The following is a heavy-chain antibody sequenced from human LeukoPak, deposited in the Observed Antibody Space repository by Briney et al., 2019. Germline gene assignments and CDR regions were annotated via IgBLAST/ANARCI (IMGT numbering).Heavy chain of an antibody. CDR2: ISSSGSTI. V-gene: IGHV3-48*03. J-gene: IGHJ4*02. CDR1: GFTFSSYE. D-gene: IGHD3-9*01. Sequence: PGGSLRLSCAASGFTFSSYEMNWVRQAPGKGLEWVSYISSSGSTIYYADSVKGRFTSSRDNAKNSLYLQMNSLRAEDTAVYYCARGLRYFDWLFPGDYWGQGTLVTVSS. CDR3: ARGLRYFDWLFPGDY.